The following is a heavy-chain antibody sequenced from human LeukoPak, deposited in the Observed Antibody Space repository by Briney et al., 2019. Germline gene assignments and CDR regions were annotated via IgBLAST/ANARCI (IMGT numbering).Heavy chain of an antibody. D-gene: IGHD6-13*01. CDR3: ASDRAGFFDD. CDR1: GETISGFS. CDR2: IYSSGRT. J-gene: IGHJ4*02. Sequence: SETLSLTCTVSGETISGFSWSWIRQPAGKGLEWIGRIYSSGRTNYSPPLRSRVTMSVDTKNQFSLKVNSVTAADTAVYYCASDRAGFFDDWGQGTLVTVSS. V-gene: IGHV4-4*07.